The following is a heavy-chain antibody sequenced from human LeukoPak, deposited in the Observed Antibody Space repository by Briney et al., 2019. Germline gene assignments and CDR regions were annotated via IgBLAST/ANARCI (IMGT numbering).Heavy chain of an antibody. J-gene: IGHJ4*02. CDR3: AKDGKNYFES. CDR1: GFTFDHYS. CDR2: ITWDGGRT. Sequence: PGGSLRLSCTASGFTFDHYSMHWVRQAPGKGLEWVSLITWDGGRTYYGDSVKGRFTISRDNSKNSLSLQMNSLRAEDTALYYCAKDGKNYFESWGQGTLVTVSS. V-gene: IGHV3-43D*03.